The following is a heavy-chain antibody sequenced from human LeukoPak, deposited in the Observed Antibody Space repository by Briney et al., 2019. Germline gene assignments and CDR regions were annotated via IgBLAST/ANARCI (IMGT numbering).Heavy chain of an antibody. D-gene: IGHD1-20*01. V-gene: IGHV3-15*01. CDR3: TTSVYNFFDY. Sequence: GGSLRLSCAASGFTFKNAWMSWVRQAPGKGLEWVGRIKTKAEGGTTDYAAPVKGRFSISRDDSKNTLYLQMNSLKTEDTAVYYCTTSVYNFFDYWGQGILVTVSS. CDR1: GFTFKNAW. J-gene: IGHJ4*02. CDR2: IKTKAEGGTT.